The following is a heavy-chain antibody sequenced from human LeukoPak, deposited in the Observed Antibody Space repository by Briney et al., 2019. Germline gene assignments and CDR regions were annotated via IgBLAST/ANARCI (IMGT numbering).Heavy chain of an antibody. J-gene: IGHJ3*01. D-gene: IGHD3-10*01. CDR3: ARDPRRFGELPPGAFDV. V-gene: IGHV4-59*01. CDR1: GGSIGSSY. Sequence: SETLSLTCTISGGSIGSSYWSWIRQPPGKGLEWIGYIYYSGSTNYSPSLKSRVTISVDTSKNQFSLKLSSVTAADTAVYYCARDPRRFGELPPGAFDVWGQGTMVTVSS. CDR2: IYYSGST.